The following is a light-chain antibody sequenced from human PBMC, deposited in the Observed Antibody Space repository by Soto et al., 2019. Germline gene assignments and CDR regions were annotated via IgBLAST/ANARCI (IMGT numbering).Light chain of an antibody. V-gene: IGKV1-39*01. CDR1: QSISSY. J-gene: IGKJ2*01. CDR2: VAS. CDR3: QQSYSTPYT. Sequence: DIQMTQSPSSLSASVGDRVTITCRASQSISSYLNWYQQKPGKAPKLLIHVASSLQSGVPSRFGGSGSGTDFTLTVSSLQPEDFATYYCQQSYSTPYTFGQGTRLEIK.